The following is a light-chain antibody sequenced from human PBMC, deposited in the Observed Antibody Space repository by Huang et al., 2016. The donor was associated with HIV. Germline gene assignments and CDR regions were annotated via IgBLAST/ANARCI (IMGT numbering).Light chain of an antibody. J-gene: IGKJ1*01. V-gene: IGKV1-39*01. Sequence: DIQMTQSPSSLSASVGDRVTITCRASQTISNYLNWYHQKPGKAPQLLIYAASDLQSGVPSRFSGRGSGTDFTLTISSLQPEDSATYYCQQSSISPWTFGQGTRVEIK. CDR2: AAS. CDR3: QQSSISPWT. CDR1: QTISNY.